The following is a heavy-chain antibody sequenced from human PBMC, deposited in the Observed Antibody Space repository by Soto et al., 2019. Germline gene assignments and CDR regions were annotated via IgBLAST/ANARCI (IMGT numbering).Heavy chain of an antibody. CDR2: IYYSGST. CDR1: AGSPSTSSYY. J-gene: IGHJ6*03. CDR3: ARDVDTEDYYYYMDV. Sequence: SETLSLTRTVSAGSPSTSSYYWGWVRQHPGKGREWIRSIYYSGSTYYTPSLKSRVTISVDTSKNQFSLKLSSVTAADTAVYYCARDVDTEDYYYYMDVWGKRTMVTVSS. D-gene: IGHD5-18*01. V-gene: IGHV4-39*01.